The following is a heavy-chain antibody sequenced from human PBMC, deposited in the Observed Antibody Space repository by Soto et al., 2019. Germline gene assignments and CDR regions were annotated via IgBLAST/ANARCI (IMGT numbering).Heavy chain of an antibody. J-gene: IGHJ4*02. D-gene: IGHD1-7*01. Sequence: SETLSLTCTVSGGSISSGGTGSYWTWIRQLPGKGLEWIGYIYYTGNTYYNPSLKSRPTISVDTSKNQFSLKLSSVTAADTAVYYCARVRLDLNYLGSPFDYWGQGTLVTVSS. CDR1: GGSISSGGTGSY. V-gene: IGHV4-31*03. CDR3: ARVRLDLNYLGSPFDY. CDR2: IYYTGNT.